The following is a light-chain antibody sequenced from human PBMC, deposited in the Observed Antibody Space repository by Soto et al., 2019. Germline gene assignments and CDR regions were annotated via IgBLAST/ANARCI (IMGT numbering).Light chain of an antibody. V-gene: IGKV1-39*01. J-gene: IGKJ2*01. CDR3: QQSYSTPYT. Sequence: DIQMTQSPSSLSASVGDRVTITCRASQSISSYLNWYQQKPGKAPKLLIYAASSLHSGVPARFSGSGSGTDFTLTISRLEPEDFATYYCQQSYSTPYTFGQGTKLEIK. CDR1: QSISSY. CDR2: AAS.